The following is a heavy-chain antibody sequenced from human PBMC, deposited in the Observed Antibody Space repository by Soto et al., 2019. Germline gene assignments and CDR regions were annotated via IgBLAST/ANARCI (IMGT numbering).Heavy chain of an antibody. CDR2: IIPIFGTA. Sequence: QVQLVQSGAEVKKPGSSVKVSCKASGGTFSSYAISWVRQAPGQGLEWMGGIIPIFGTANYAQKFQGRVTITADDSTSTAYMELGSLGSEDTAVYYCARGGANYDFWSGYPAIGFDPWGQGTLVTVSS. CDR3: ARGGANYDFWSGYPAIGFDP. CDR1: GGTFSSYA. D-gene: IGHD3-3*01. V-gene: IGHV1-69*12. J-gene: IGHJ5*02.